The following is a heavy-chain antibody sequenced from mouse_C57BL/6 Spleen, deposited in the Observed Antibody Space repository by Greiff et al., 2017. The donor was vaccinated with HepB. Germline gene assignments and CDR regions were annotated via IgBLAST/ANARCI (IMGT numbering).Heavy chain of an antibody. J-gene: IGHJ3*01. CDR1: GYAFSSSW. CDR3: ARNVDYEREFAY. V-gene: IGHV1-82*01. Sequence: QVQLQQSGPELVKPGASVKISCKASGYAFSSSWMNWVKQRPGKGLEWIGRIYPGDGDTNYNGKFKGKATLTADKSSSTAYMQLSSLTSEDSAVYFCARNVDYEREFAYWGQGTLVTVSA. D-gene: IGHD2-4*01. CDR2: IYPGDGDT.